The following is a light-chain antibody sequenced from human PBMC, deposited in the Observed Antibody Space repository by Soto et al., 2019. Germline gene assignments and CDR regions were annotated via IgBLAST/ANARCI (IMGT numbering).Light chain of an antibody. CDR3: QHYGGMWA. Sequence: DIQMTQSPSTLSASVGDRVTITCRASQSISNRLAWYQQKPGKAPKVVIYDASSLESGVPSRFSGSGSGTEFILTINSLQPDDFATYCCQHYGGMWAFCQGTKVDIK. CDR1: QSISNR. V-gene: IGKV1-5*01. J-gene: IGKJ1*01. CDR2: DAS.